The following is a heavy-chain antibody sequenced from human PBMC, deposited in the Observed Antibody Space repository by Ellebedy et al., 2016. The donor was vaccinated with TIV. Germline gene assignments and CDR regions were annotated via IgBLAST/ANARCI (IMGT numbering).Heavy chain of an antibody. J-gene: IGHJ4*02. CDR1: GGSISSYY. D-gene: IGHD6-6*01. CDR3: ARDRLAAIDY. Sequence: MPSETLSLTCTVSGGSISSYYWSWIRQPPGKGLEWIGYIYYSGSTNYNPSLKSRVTISVDTSKNQFSLKLSSVTAADTAVYYCARDRLAAIDYWGQGTLVTVSS. V-gene: IGHV4-59*01. CDR2: IYYSGST.